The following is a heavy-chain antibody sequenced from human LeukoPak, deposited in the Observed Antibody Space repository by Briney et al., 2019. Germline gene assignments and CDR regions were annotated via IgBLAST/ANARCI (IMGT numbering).Heavy chain of an antibody. CDR3: ARVGVWSASNWFDP. CDR1: GYSISSGYY. Sequence: PSETLSLTCTVSGYSISSGYYWGWIRQPPGKGLEWIGSIYHSGSTYYNPSLKSRVTISVDTSKNQFSLELSSVTAADTAVYYCARVGVWSASNWFDPWGQGTLVTVSS. D-gene: IGHD3-3*01. V-gene: IGHV4-38-2*02. J-gene: IGHJ5*02. CDR2: IYHSGST.